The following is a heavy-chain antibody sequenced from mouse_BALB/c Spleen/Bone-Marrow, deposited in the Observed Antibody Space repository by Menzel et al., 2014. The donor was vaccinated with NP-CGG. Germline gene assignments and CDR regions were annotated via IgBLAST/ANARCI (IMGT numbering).Heavy chain of an antibody. CDR3: ARGFPFVP. CDR1: GYTFTSYW. J-gene: IGHJ2*01. CDR2: IYPGDGDT. V-gene: IGHV1-87*01. Sequence: QVQLQQSGAELARPGASVKLSCKASGYTFTSYWMQWVKQRPGQGLEWIGAIYPGDGDTRYTQKFKGKATLTADKSSSTASIHLSSLASDDSAVYYCARGFPFVPWGQDSTLEVST.